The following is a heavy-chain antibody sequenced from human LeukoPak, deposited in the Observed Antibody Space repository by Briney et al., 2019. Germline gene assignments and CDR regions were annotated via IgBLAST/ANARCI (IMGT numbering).Heavy chain of an antibody. CDR2: ISGSGGST. CDR1: GFTFSSYG. V-gene: IGHV3-23*01. D-gene: IGHD4-17*01. J-gene: IGHJ6*03. Sequence: PGGSLRLSCAASGFTFSSYGMSWVRQAPGKGLEWVSAISGSGGSTYYADSVKGRFTISRDNSKNTLYLQMNSLRAEDTAVYYCAKESGWGDYDYYYYYMDVWGKGTTVTISS. CDR3: AKESGWGDYDYYYYYMDV.